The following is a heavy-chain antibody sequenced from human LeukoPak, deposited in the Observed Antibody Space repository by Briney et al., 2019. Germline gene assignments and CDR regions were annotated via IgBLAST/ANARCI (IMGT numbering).Heavy chain of an antibody. CDR2: TYYRSRWSH. J-gene: IGHJ4*02. CDR3: ARGGLAPFYYLDL. Sequence: SHTLSLTCAISEDSVSSNSAAWNWIRQSPSRGLEWLGRTYYRSRWSHDYAESVKSRISVNADTSTNQFSLQLNSVTPEDTALYFCARGGLAPFYYLDLWGQGTLVTVSA. CDR1: EDSVSSNSAA. D-gene: IGHD2-15*01. V-gene: IGHV6-1*01.